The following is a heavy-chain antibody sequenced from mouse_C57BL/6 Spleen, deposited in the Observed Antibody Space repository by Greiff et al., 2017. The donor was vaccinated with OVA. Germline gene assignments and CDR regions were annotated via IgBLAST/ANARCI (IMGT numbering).Heavy chain of an antibody. V-gene: IGHV1-76*01. Sequence: QVQLKQSGAELVRPGASVKLSCKASGYTFTDYYINWVKQRPGQGLEWIARIYPGSGNTYYNEKFKGKATLTAEKSSSTAYMQLSSLTSEDSAVYFCARSNYDSFAYWGQGTLVTVSA. CDR1: GYTFTDYY. CDR3: ARSNYDSFAY. CDR2: IYPGSGNT. D-gene: IGHD2-4*01. J-gene: IGHJ3*01.